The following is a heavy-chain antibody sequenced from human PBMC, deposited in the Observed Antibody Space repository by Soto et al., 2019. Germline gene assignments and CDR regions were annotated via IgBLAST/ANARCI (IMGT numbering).Heavy chain of an antibody. CDR1: GGTFSGYY. D-gene: IGHD1-1*01. CDR2: INHSGST. CDR3: GYDDLRDLHAFPTQRTSDL. J-gene: IGHJ2*01. V-gene: IGHV4-34*08. Sequence: SETLSLTCAGSGGTFSGYYWTWLRQPPVTGLEWIGEINHSGSTNYNPSLKSRVTISVDTYKNQFSLKLTSVTATDTALYFCGYDDLRDLHAFPTQRTSDL.